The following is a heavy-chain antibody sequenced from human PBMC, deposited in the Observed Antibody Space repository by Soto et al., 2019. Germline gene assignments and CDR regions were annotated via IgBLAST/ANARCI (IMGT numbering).Heavy chain of an antibody. CDR3: AKLPRELLTFDY. CDR2: ISDSGGTS. D-gene: IGHD1-26*01. CDR1: GFIFSNYV. Sequence: EVQLVDSGGGLVQPGGSLRLSCAASGFIFSNYVMSWVRQAPGKGLEWVSSISDSGGTSYYADSVQGRFTISRDNSKTRLSLQRNSLIAEDTAIYYCAKLPRELLTFDYWGQGTLVTVSS. V-gene: IGHV3-23*04. J-gene: IGHJ4*02.